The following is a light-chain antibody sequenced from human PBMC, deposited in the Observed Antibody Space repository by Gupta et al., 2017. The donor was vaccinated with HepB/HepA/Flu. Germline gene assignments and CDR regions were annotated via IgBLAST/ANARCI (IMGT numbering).Light chain of an antibody. CDR1: SSNTGSNN. V-gene: IGLV1-44*01. CDR3: AAWDDSMNGWV. J-gene: IGLJ3*02. CDR2: TNS. Sequence: QSVITLTSAASETPWQGVTISCSGSSSNTGSNNVNWYQQLPGTAPKLIIYTNSRRPSGVPDRFSGSKSGTSASLAIRGLHSDDEGNYYCAAWDDSMNGWVFGGGTKVTV.